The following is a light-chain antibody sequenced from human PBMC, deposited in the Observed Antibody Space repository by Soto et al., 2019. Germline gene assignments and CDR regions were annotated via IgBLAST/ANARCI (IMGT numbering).Light chain of an antibody. Sequence: QSALTQPPSASGSPGQSGTISCTGTSSDVGGYNYVSWYQQYPGRAPKLMIYEVTKRPSGVPDRFSGSKSGNTASLTVSGLQAEDEADYYCSSYATSNNFYFVFGGGTKLTV. CDR1: SSDVGGYNY. J-gene: IGLJ3*02. CDR2: EVT. CDR3: SSYATSNNFYFV. V-gene: IGLV2-8*01.